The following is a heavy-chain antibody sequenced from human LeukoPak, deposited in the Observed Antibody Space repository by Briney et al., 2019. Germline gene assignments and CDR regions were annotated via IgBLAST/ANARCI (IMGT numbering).Heavy chain of an antibody. J-gene: IGHJ4*02. CDR1: GFTFSSYA. Sequence: GGSLRLSCAASGFTFSSYAMHWVRQAPGKGLEWVAVISYDGSNKYYADSVKGRFTISRGNSKNTLYLQMNSLRAEDTAVYYCARDPIVGYSYGSYYFDYWGQGTLVTVSS. CDR3: ARDPIVGYSYGSYYFDY. V-gene: IGHV3-30*04. CDR2: ISYDGSNK. D-gene: IGHD5-18*01.